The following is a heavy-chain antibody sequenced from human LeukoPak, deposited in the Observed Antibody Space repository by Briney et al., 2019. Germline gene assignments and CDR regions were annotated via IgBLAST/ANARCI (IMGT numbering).Heavy chain of an antibody. CDR2: IIPIFGIA. D-gene: IGHD6-13*01. Sequence: SVKVSCKASGGTFSSYAISWVRQAPGQGLEWMGWIIPIFGIANYAQKFQGRVTITADKSTSTAYMELSSLRSEDTAVYYCARNGNLAAGTNYYYYYGMDVWGQGTTVTVSS. CDR3: ARNGNLAAGTNYYYYYGMDV. J-gene: IGHJ6*02. CDR1: GGTFSSYA. V-gene: IGHV1-69*10.